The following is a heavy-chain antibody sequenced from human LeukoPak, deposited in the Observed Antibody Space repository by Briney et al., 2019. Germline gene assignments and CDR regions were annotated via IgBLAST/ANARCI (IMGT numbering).Heavy chain of an antibody. CDR2: INGRGDHT. J-gene: IGHJ4*02. V-gene: IGHV3-23*01. Sequence: GGSLRLSCAASGFSFSSYAMTWVRQAPGKGLEWVSAINGRGDHTYYADSVKGRFTISRDHSKSTLYLQMNSLRSEDTAVYYCARDWPYYYDSSGYWDDYWGQGTLVTVSS. CDR3: ARDWPYYYDSSGYWDDY. D-gene: IGHD3-22*01. CDR1: GFSFSSYA.